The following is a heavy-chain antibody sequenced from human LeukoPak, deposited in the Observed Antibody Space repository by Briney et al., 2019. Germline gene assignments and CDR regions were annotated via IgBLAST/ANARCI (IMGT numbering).Heavy chain of an antibody. CDR1: GFTVSDNY. CDR3: ARGATTAGLRFDF. CDR2: IYYSGST. Sequence: GSLRLSCAAFGFTVSDNYMNWVRQPPGMGLEWIGSIYYSGSTYYNPSLSSRVTISEDTSKSQLSLRLRSVTAADTAVYYCARGATTAGLRFDFWGQGTLVTVAS. J-gene: IGHJ4*02. D-gene: IGHD6-13*01. V-gene: IGHV4-38-2*01.